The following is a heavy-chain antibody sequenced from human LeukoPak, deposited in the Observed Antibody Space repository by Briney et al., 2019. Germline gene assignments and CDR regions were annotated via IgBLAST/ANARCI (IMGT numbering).Heavy chain of an antibody. J-gene: IGHJ4*02. CDR1: GGSISSYY. CDR3: ARAYRFGVVNASFDY. V-gene: IGHV4-4*07. Sequence: PSETLSLTCTVSGGSISSYYWSWIRQPAGKGLEWIGRIYTSGSTNYNPSLKSRVTMSVDTSKNQFSLKLSSVTAADTAVYYCARAYRFGVVNASFDYWGQGTLVTVSS. D-gene: IGHD3-3*01. CDR2: IYTSGST.